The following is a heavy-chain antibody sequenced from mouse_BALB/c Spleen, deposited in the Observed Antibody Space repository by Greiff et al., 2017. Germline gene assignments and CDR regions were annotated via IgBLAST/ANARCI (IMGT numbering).Heavy chain of an antibody. CDR1: GYSITSDYA. CDR2: ISYSGST. Sequence: VQLKESGPGLVKPSQSLSLTCTVTGYSITSDYAWNWIRQFPGNKLEWMGYISYSGSTSYNPSLKSRISITRDTSKNQFFLQLNSVTTEDTATYYCASTSYAMDYWGQGTSVTVSS. J-gene: IGHJ4*01. CDR3: ASTSYAMDY. V-gene: IGHV3-2*02.